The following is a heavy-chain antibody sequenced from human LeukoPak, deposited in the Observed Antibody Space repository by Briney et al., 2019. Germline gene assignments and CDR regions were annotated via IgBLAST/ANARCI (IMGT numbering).Heavy chain of an antibody. CDR1: GFTFSSYA. D-gene: IGHD3-10*01. V-gene: IGHV3-23*01. Sequence: PGGSLRLSCAASGFTFSSYAKSWVRQAPGKGLEWVSAISGSGGSTYYADSVKGRFTISRDNSKNTLYLQMNSLRAEDTAVYYCATPGVRGKNPLGYFDYWGQGTLVTVSS. CDR3: ATPGVRGKNPLGYFDY. CDR2: ISGSGGST. J-gene: IGHJ4*02.